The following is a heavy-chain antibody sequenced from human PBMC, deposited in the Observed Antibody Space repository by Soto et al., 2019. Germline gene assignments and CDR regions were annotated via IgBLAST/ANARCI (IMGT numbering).Heavy chain of an antibody. CDR3: PGSSLWKLLGGYYGIDL. J-gene: IGHJ6*02. CDR1: GGSISSSNW. V-gene: IGHV4-4*01. D-gene: IGHD1-26*01. Sequence: SETLSLTCAVSGGSISSSNWWSWVRQPPGKGLEWIGEIYHSGSTNYNPSLKSRVIISVDKSKNQFSLKLSSVTAADTAVSCCPGSSLWKLLGGYYGIDLWGQGSTV. CDR2: IYHSGST.